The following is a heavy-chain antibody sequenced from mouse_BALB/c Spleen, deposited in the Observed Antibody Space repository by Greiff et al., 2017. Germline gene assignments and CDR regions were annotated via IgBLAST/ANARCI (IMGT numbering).Heavy chain of an antibody. Sequence: VHLVESGPGLVAPSQSLSITCTVSGFSLTSYGVHWVRQPPGKGLEWLGVIWAGGSTNYNSALMSRLSISKDNSKSQVFLKMNSLQTDDTAMYYCARERDYDGAYAMDYWGQGTSVTVSS. V-gene: IGHV2-9*02. CDR2: IWAGGST. CDR3: ARERDYDGAYAMDY. CDR1: GFSLTSYG. J-gene: IGHJ4*01. D-gene: IGHD2-4*01.